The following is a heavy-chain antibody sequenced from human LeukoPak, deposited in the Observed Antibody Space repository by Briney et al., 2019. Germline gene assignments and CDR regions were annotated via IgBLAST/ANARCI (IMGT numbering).Heavy chain of an antibody. J-gene: IGHJ6*04. CDR2: IYYSGST. V-gene: IGHV4-31*03. Sequence: SQTLSLTCTVSGGSISSGGDYWSWIRQHPGKGLEWIGYIYYSGSTYYNPSLKSRVTTSVDTSKNQFSLKLSSVTAADTAVYYCAREIKGNTMVRGAVYGMDVWGKGTTVTVSS. CDR3: AREIKGNTMVRGAVYGMDV. D-gene: IGHD3-10*01. CDR1: GGSISSGGDY.